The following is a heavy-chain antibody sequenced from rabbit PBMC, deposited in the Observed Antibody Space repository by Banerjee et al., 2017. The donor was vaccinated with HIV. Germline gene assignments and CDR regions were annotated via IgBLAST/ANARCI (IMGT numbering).Heavy chain of an antibody. CDR2: IYAGSSGST. J-gene: IGHJ6*01. Sequence: QSLEEYGGDLVQPEGSLTLTCKASGLDFSSNYCICWVRQAPGKGLEWIACIYAGSSGSTYYASWAKGRVTISKSSSTTVTLQMTSLTAADTATYFCARDSYYDTSGWSGLDLWGPGTLVTVS. V-gene: IGHV1S40*01. CDR1: GLDFSSNYC. CDR3: ARDSYYDTSGWSGLDL. D-gene: IGHD4-1*01.